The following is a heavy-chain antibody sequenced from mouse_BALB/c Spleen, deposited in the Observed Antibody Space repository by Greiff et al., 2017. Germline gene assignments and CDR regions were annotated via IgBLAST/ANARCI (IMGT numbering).Heavy chain of an antibody. CDR1: GFTFSSYT. J-gene: IGHJ4*01. V-gene: IGHV5-6-4*01. CDR2: ISSGGSYT. D-gene: IGHD1-2*01. CDR3: TRDRVTTATRGDAMDY. Sequence: EVKLMESGGGLVKPGGSLKLSCAASGFTFSSYTMSWVRQTPEKRLEWVATISSGGSYTYYPDSVKGRFTISRDNAKNTLYLQMSSLKSEDTAMYYCTRDRVTTATRGDAMDYWGQGTSVTVSS.